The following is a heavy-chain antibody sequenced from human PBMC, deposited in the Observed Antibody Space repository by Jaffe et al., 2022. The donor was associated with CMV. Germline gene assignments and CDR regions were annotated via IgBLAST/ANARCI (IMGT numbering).Heavy chain of an antibody. CDR2: INPGGTVT. D-gene: IGHD2-2*01. CDR3: AKETEPAGKEFDC. V-gene: IGHV1-46*04. J-gene: IGHJ4*02. CDR1: GFNVANYH. Sequence: QVHLVQSGAEMTRPGASVKVSCKASGFNVANYHMHWMRRAPGQGLEWMGLINPGGTVTLYAQRLQGRVTVTTDTSTNTFYLELSSLTNEDTAMYYCAKETEPAGKEFDCWGQGTQVTVSS.